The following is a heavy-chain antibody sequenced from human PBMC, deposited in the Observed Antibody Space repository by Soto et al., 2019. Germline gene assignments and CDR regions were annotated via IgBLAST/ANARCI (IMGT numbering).Heavy chain of an antibody. Sequence: GGSLRLSCAASGFTFSSYWMSWVRQAPGKGLEWVANIKQDGSEKYYVDSVKGRFTISRDNAKNSLYLQMNSLRAEDTAVYYCARESSRLGIIHYYYYMDVWGKGTTVTVSS. D-gene: IGHD3-9*01. CDR2: IKQDGSEK. CDR1: GFTFSSYW. V-gene: IGHV3-7*01. CDR3: ARESSRLGIIHYYYYMDV. J-gene: IGHJ6*03.